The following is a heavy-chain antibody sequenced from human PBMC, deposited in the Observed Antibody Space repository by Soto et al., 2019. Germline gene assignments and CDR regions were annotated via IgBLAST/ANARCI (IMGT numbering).Heavy chain of an antibody. CDR2: IYYSGST. D-gene: IGHD6-13*01. J-gene: IGHJ4*02. Sequence: SETLSLTCTVSGGSISSGGYYWSWIRQHPGKGLEWIGYIYYSGSTYYNPSLKSRVTISVDTSKNQFSLKLSSVTAADTAVYYCARDQFRNSWPDFDYWGQGTLVTVSS. CDR3: ARDQFRNSWPDFDY. V-gene: IGHV4-31*03. CDR1: GGSISSGGYY.